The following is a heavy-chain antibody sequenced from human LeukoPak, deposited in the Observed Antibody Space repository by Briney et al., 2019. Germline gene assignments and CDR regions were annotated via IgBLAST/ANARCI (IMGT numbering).Heavy chain of an antibody. D-gene: IGHD3-10*01. CDR2: VSSDGNNK. J-gene: IGHJ4*02. Sequence: PGGSLRLSCAASGFTFSNYAMHWVRQAPGKGLEWVAVVSSDGNNKYYADSVKGRFTISRDNSKDTLYLQMNSLRAEDTAVYYCAKDPQQGYYGSGSYYQDYWGQGTLVTVSS. V-gene: IGHV3-30-3*01. CDR3: AKDPQQGYYGSGSYYQDY. CDR1: GFTFSNYA.